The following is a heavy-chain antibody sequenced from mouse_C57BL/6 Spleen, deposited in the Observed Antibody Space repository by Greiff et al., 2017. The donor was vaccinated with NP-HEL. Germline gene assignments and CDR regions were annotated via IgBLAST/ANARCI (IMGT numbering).Heavy chain of an antibody. CDR3: ARIENYGSSYDWYFDV. J-gene: IGHJ1*03. D-gene: IGHD1-1*01. CDR1: GFSLSTFGMG. V-gene: IGHV8-8*01. Sequence: QVTLKESGPGILQPSQTLSLTCSFSGFSLSTFGMGVGWIRQPSGKGLEWLAHIWWDDDKYYNPALKSRLKISKDTSKNQVFLKIANVDTADTATYYCARIENYGSSYDWYFDVWGTGTTVTVSS. CDR2: IWWDDDK.